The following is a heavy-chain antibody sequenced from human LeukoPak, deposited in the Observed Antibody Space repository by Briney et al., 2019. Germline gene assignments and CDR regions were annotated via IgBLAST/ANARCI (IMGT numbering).Heavy chain of an antibody. D-gene: IGHD5-18*01. CDR1: GFTFNKYG. CDR2: ISGSGGST. V-gene: IGHV3-23*01. Sequence: GGSLRLSCAASGFTFNKYGMSWVRQAPGKGLEWVSSISGSGGSTYYADSVKGRFTISRDNSKNTLYLQMNSLRAEDTAVYYCAKDRRGYSYGYYFDYWGQGTLVTVSS. CDR3: AKDRRGYSYGYYFDY. J-gene: IGHJ4*02.